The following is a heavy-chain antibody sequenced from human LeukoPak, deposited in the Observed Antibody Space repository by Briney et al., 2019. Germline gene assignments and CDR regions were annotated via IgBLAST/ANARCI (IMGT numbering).Heavy chain of an antibody. V-gene: IGHV4-59*01. Sequence: PSETLSLTCTVSDDSITIYYWSWIRQPPGKGLEWIGYIDHTGITNYNPSLNSRVTISLDTSKNQFSLRLSSVIVADTAVYYCARENGDYAFDYWGQGTLVTVSS. J-gene: IGHJ4*02. CDR2: IDHTGIT. CDR1: DDSITIYY. CDR3: ARENGDYAFDY. D-gene: IGHD4-17*01.